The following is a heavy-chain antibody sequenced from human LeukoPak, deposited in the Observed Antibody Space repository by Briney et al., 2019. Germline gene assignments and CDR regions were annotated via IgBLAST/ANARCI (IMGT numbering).Heavy chain of an antibody. CDR1: GYTFTNYD. V-gene: IGHV1-8*01. CDR2: MNSNSGNT. J-gene: IGHJ4*02. Sequence: ASVKVSCKASGYTFTNYDIMWVRQATGQGPEWMGWMNSNSGNTGYAQKFQGRVTMTRDTSINTAYMELRSLTSEDTAVYYCARGRGGTVVRGYLDYWGQGTLDTVSS. D-gene: IGHD3-10*01. CDR3: ARGRGGTVVRGYLDY.